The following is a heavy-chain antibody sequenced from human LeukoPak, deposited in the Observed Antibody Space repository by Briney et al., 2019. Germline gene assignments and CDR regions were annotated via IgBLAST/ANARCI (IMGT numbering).Heavy chain of an antibody. D-gene: IGHD1-26*01. Sequence: SCKASGFTFSSYGMHWVRQAPGKGLEWVAVISYDGSNKYYADSVKGRFTISRDNSKNTLYLQMNSLRAEDTAVYYCAKDRSYTPDPYYMDVWGKGTTVTVSS. V-gene: IGHV3-30*18. CDR1: GFTFSSYG. CDR2: ISYDGSNK. CDR3: AKDRSYTPDPYYMDV. J-gene: IGHJ6*03.